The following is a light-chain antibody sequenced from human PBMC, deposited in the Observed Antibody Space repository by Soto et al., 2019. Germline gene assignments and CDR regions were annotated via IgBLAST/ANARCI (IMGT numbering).Light chain of an antibody. CDR1: SSDVGLFNY. CDR3: CSYAGSSTFV. V-gene: IGLV2-14*01. CDR2: EV. J-gene: IGLJ1*01. Sequence: QSALTQPASVSGSPGQSITIYCTGTSSDVGLFNYVSWYQQHPGKAPKLLIYEVNRPSGVSNRFSASKSDNTASLTISRLQAEDEADYYCCSYAGSSTFVFGSGTKLTVL.